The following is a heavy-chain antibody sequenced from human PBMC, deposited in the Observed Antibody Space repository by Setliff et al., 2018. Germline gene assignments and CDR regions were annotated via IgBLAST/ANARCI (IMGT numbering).Heavy chain of an antibody. CDR3: ARSPPNRGVGQGHYMDV. D-gene: IGHD1-26*01. Sequence: ASVKVSCKSFGYTFSAYGVSWVRRAPGQGLDWMGWISPYNGDTKSAQKFQGRVTMTIDTSTSTAYVEVRSLTSDDTAVYYCARSPPNRGVGQGHYMDVWGIGTTVTVSS. CDR2: ISPYNGDT. CDR1: GYTFSAYG. V-gene: IGHV1-18*01. J-gene: IGHJ6*03.